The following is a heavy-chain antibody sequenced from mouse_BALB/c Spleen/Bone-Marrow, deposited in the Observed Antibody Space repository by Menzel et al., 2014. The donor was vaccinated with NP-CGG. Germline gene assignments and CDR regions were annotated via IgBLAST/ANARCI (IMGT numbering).Heavy chain of an antibody. J-gene: IGHJ2*01. CDR2: IDPFNGGT. D-gene: IGHD2-4*01. V-gene: IGHV1S135*01. CDR3: ARAYDFLDY. CDR1: GYSFTSYY. Sequence: VQLQQSGPELMKPGASVKISCKASGYSFTSYYMHWVKQSHGKSLEWIGYIDPFNGGTSYNQKFKGKATLTVDKSSNTAYMHLSSLTSEDSAVYYCARAYDFLDYWGQGPTLTVSS.